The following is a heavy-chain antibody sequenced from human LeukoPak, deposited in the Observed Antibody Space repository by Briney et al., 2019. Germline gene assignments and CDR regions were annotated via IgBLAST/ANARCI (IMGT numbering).Heavy chain of an antibody. CDR2: IWYDGNTK. D-gene: IGHD3/OR15-3a*01. J-gene: IGHJ3*01. V-gene: IGHV3-33*06. CDR1: GFTFMSYG. Sequence: GGSLRLSXAASGFTFMSYGMHWVRQAPGKGLEWVAIIWYDGNTKYYSESVRGRFTISRDNSKNTLYLQMNSLRAEDTAVYYCAKSRTGHDAFDVWGQGTLVTVSS. CDR3: AKSRTGHDAFDV.